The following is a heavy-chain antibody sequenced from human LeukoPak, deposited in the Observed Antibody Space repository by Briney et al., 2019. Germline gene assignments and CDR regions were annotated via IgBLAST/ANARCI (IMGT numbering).Heavy chain of an antibody. J-gene: IGHJ6*03. CDR1: GFTFSSYT. D-gene: IGHD3-16*01. CDR2: ISSSSTYI. Sequence: GGSLRLSCAASGFTFSSYTMNWVRQAPGKGLEWVSSISSSSTYIYYADSVKGRFTISRDNAKNSLYLQMNSLRAEDTAVYYCARDWGYYYMDVWGKGTTVTISS. V-gene: IGHV3-21*04. CDR3: ARDWGYYYMDV.